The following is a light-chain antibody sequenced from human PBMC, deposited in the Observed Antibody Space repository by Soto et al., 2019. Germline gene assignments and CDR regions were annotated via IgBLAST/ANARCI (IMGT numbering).Light chain of an antibody. Sequence: QSVLTQPASVSGSPGQSITISCTGTSSDVGVYNYVSWYRQHPGKAPKLMIYEVRNRPSGVSNRFSGYKSGNTASLTISGLQAEDEADYYCSSYTRSSTLIFGIGTKVTV. CDR2: EVR. CDR1: SSDVGVYNY. CDR3: SSYTRSSTLI. V-gene: IGLV2-14*01. J-gene: IGLJ1*01.